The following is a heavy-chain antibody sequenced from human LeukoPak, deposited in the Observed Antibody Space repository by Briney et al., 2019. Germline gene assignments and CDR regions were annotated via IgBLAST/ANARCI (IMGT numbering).Heavy chain of an antibody. CDR3: AKYCSGGSCYY. CDR1: GFTFDDYA. CDR2: IGGDGDSA. V-gene: IGHV3-43*02. D-gene: IGHD2-15*01. J-gene: IGHJ4*02. Sequence: GGSLRLSCAASGFTFDDYAMHWIRQAPGKGLEWVSFIGGDGDSAYYADSVKGRFTISRDNSKNTLYLQMNSLRAEDTAVYYCAKYCSGGSCYYWGQGTLVTVSS.